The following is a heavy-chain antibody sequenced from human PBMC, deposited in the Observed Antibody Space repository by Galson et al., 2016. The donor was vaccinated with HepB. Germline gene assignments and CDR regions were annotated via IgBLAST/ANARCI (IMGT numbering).Heavy chain of an antibody. D-gene: IGHD6-19*01. V-gene: IGHV3-23*01. CDR1: GFTFSSYA. CDR2: ISGSGGST. Sequence: SLRLSCAASGFTFSSYAMSWVRQAPGKGLEWVSTISGSGGSTHHADSVKGRFTISRDNSKNTLYLQMKSLRAEDTAVYYCAKDRSSGWYGQRFDYWGQGTLVTVSS. J-gene: IGHJ4*02. CDR3: AKDRSSGWYGQRFDY.